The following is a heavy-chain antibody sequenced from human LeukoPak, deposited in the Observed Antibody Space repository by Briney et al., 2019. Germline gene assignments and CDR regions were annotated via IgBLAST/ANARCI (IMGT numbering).Heavy chain of an antibody. CDR2: MYYSGSS. D-gene: IGHD3-22*01. Sequence: NPSETLSLTCTVSGGSIRGYYWSWIRQPPGKGLEWIAHMYYSGSSKYNPYLKSRATISRDTSKNQFSLKLSSVTAADTAVYYCASRPNYYDSSGYFRTPFDIWGQGTMVTVSS. CDR1: GGSIRGYY. J-gene: IGHJ3*02. CDR3: ASRPNYYDSSGYFRTPFDI. V-gene: IGHV4-59*12.